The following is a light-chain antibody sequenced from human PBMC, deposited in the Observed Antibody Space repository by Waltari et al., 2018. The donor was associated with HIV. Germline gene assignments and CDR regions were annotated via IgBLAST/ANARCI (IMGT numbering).Light chain of an antibody. V-gene: IGLV3-19*01. Sequence: SSELTQDPAVSVALGQTVRITCQGDSLSFYYATWYQQKPGQAPFLLVYGQNNRPSGIPDRFSGSSSGNTASLTITGAQAEDEADYYCDSRDTSGNHVLFGGGTKVTVL. CDR1: SLSFYY. J-gene: IGLJ2*01. CDR3: DSRDTSGNHVL. CDR2: GQN.